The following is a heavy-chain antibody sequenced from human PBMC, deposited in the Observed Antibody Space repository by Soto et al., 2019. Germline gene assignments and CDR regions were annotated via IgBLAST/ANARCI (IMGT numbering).Heavy chain of an antibody. D-gene: IGHD2-2*02. CDR1: GYSFTSYW. Sequence: PGESLKISCKGSGYSFTSYWIGWVRQMPGKGLEWMGIIYLGDSDTRYSPSFQGQVTISADKSISTAYLQWSSLKASDTAMYYCARQTYCSSTSCYTVDSWGQGTLGTVS. J-gene: IGHJ4*02. V-gene: IGHV5-51*01. CDR2: IYLGDSDT. CDR3: ARQTYCSSTSCYTVDS.